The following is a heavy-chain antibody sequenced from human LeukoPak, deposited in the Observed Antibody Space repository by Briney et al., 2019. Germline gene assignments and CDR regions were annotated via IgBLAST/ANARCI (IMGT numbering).Heavy chain of an antibody. CDR3: ARDLLIAAAGRPPGY. D-gene: IGHD6-13*01. V-gene: IGHV1-46*01. J-gene: IGHJ4*02. CDR1: GYTFTSYY. CDR2: INPSGGST. Sequence: ASVKVSCKASGYTFTSYYMHWVRQAPGQGLEWMGIINPSGGSTSYAQKFQGRVTMTRDTSTSTVYMKLSSLRSEDTAVYYCARDLLIAAAGRPPGYWGQGTLVTVSS.